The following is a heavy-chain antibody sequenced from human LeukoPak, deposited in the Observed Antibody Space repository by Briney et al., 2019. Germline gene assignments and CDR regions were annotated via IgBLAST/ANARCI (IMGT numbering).Heavy chain of an antibody. V-gene: IGHV4-4*07. J-gene: IGHJ4*02. Sequence: PSETLSLTCTVSGGSISSYFWSWVRQPAGKGLEWIGRIYTSGSTNYNPSLKSRVTMSVDTSKNQFSLKLSSVTAADTAVYYCVRDLAWGAFDYWGQGTLVTVSS. CDR2: IYTSGST. CDR1: GGSISSYF. CDR3: VRDLAWGAFDY. D-gene: IGHD7-27*01.